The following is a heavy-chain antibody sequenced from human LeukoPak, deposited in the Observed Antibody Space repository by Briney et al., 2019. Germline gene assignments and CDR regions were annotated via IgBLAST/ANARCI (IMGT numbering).Heavy chain of an antibody. CDR3: AREIPHSSSWYGQFKLYYYYYYIDV. CDR1: GGSISTGSYD. V-gene: IGHV4-61*02. CDR2: IYTTRST. J-gene: IGHJ6*03. Sequence: TSETLSLTCTVSGGSISTGSYDWSWIRQPAGKGLEGIVRIYTTRSTNYNRSVKTRVTISVDTSKNQFSLKLSSVTAADTAVYYCAREIPHSSSWYGQFKLYYYYYYIDVWGKGTTVTISS. D-gene: IGHD6-13*01.